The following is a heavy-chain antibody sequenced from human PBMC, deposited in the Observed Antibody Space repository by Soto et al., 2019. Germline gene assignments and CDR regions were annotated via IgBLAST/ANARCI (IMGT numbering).Heavy chain of an antibody. V-gene: IGHV2-70*11. CDR2: IDWDDDK. Sequence: SGPTLVNPTQTLTLTCTFSGFSLNTSGMCVSWIRQPPGKALEWLARIDWDDDKYYSTSLKTRLTISKDTSKNQVVLTMTNMDPVDTATYYCARINLRRYYGTGSPNSHNWFDPWGQGTLVTVSS. J-gene: IGHJ5*02. CDR1: GFSLNTSGMC. D-gene: IGHD3-10*01. CDR3: ARINLRRYYGTGSPNSHNWFDP.